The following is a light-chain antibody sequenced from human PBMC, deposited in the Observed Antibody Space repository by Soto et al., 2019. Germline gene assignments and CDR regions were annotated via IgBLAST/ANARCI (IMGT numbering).Light chain of an antibody. J-gene: IGKJ1*01. CDR3: LQATQFPVT. CDR1: QSLVHSDGSTY. V-gene: IGKV2-24*01. Sequence: DIVMTQTPLSSPVTLGQPASISCRSSQSLVHSDGSTYLTWLQQRPGQPPRLLIYMIYNRFSGVPDRFSGSGAGTDFTLKISRVEAEDVGVYYCLQATQFPVTFGQGTRVEIQ. CDR2: MIY.